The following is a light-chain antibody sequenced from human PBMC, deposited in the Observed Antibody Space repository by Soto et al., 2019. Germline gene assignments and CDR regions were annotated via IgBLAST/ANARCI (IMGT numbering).Light chain of an antibody. Sequence: QSALTQPASVSGSPGQTITISCTGTSGDIGLFDYVSWYQQHPGKTPKLIIYDVRDRPSGISDRFSGSKSGNTASLTISGLQAGDEGDYYCSSYTDYSTLVFGGGTKLTVL. J-gene: IGLJ2*01. CDR1: SGDIGLFDY. CDR3: SSYTDYSTLV. V-gene: IGLV2-14*03. CDR2: DVR.